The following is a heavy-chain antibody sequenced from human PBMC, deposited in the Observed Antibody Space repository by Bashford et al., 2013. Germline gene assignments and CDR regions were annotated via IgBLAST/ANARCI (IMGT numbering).Heavy chain of an antibody. CDR2: IGQSGRT. CDR3: TANGVATIFDF. Sequence: SETLSLTCAVYGGSFSGYYWSWIRQSPGKGLEWIGDIGQSGRTNYNAALKGRVTISVDTSKNHFSLEVDSVTAADTAVYYCTANGVATIFDFWGPGTLVTVSS. D-gene: IGHD5-12*01. J-gene: IGHJ4*02. CDR1: GGSFSGYY. V-gene: IGHV4-34*01.